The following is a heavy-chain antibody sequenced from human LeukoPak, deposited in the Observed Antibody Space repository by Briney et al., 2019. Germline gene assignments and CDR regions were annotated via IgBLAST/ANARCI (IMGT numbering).Heavy chain of an antibody. V-gene: IGHV3-7*01. CDR2: IKQDGSEK. CDR1: GFTFSSYW. CDR3: AREGYYYVVYYFDY. D-gene: IGHD3-22*01. Sequence: GRSLRLSCAASGFTFSSYWMSWVRQAPGKGLEWVANIKQDGSEKYYVDSVKGRFTISRDNPKNSLYLQMNSLRAEDTAVYYCAREGYYYVVYYFDYWGQGTLVTVSS. J-gene: IGHJ4*02.